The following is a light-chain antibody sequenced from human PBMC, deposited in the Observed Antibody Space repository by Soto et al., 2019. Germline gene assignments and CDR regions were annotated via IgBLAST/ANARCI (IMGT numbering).Light chain of an antibody. CDR1: SSDVGADNY. Sequence: QSALTQPASVSGAPGQSITISCTGTSSDVGADNYVSWYQQHPGKAPKLLIYEVSHRPSGVSNRFSGSKSGNSASLTISGVEAEADYYCYSCANTLSSTVVFGGGTKLTVL. V-gene: IGLV2-14*01. CDR3: CANTLSSTVV. CDR2: EVS. J-gene: IGLJ2*01.